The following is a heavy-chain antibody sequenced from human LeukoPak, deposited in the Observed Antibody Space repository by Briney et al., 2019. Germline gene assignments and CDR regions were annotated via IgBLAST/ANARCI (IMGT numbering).Heavy chain of an antibody. V-gene: IGHV5-10-1*01. J-gene: IGHJ4*02. D-gene: IGHD2-8*02. Sequence: GESLRISCKGSGYSFSSYWISWVRQMPGKGLERMGRIDPGDSFTKYRPSLEGRVTISVDKSLSTVYLQWSSLKASDTAIYYCARDGGGVSSWVSHWGQGTLVTVSS. CDR2: IDPGDSFT. CDR1: GYSFSSYW. CDR3: ARDGGGVSSWVSH.